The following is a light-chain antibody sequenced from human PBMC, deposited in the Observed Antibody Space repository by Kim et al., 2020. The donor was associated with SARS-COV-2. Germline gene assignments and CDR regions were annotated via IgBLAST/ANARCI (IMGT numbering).Light chain of an antibody. CDR2: SNS. J-gene: IGLJ2*01. CDR1: SSNIGRNP. Sequence: GQRVTISCSGSSSNIGRNPVSWYQQVPGTAPKFLIYSNSRRPSGVPDRFSGSSSGTAASLAISGLQSEDEVDYYCASWDDSLHGPVFGGGTQLTV. CDR3: ASWDDSLHGPV. V-gene: IGLV1-44*01.